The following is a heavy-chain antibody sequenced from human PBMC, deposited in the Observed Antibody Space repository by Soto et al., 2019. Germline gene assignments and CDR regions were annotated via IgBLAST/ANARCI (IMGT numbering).Heavy chain of an antibody. CDR3: ARVSGELLWFGESPYYYYGMDV. D-gene: IGHD3-10*01. CDR1: GGSISSGDYY. J-gene: IGHJ6*02. CDR2: IYYSGST. V-gene: IGHV4-30-4*01. Sequence: QVQLQESGPGLVKPSQTLSLTCTVSGGSISSGDYYWSWIRQPPGKGLEWIGYIYYSGSTNYNPSLRSRVTLSVDTSKNQFSLKLSSVTAADTAVYYCARVSGELLWFGESPYYYYGMDVWGQGTTVTVSS.